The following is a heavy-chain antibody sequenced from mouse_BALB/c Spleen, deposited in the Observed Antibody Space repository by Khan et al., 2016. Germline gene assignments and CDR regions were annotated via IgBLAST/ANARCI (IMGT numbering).Heavy chain of an antibody. D-gene: IGHD4-1*01. CDR3: APNWDFDY. CDR2: INPYNDGT. Sequence: VQLQQPGPELVKPGASVKMSCKASGYTFTSYVMHWVKQKPGQGLEWIGYINPYNDGTEYNEKFKGKATLTSDESSSTAYMELSSLTSEDSAVYYCAPNWDFDYWGQGTTLTVSS. CDR1: GYTFTSYV. J-gene: IGHJ2*01. V-gene: IGHV1S136*01.